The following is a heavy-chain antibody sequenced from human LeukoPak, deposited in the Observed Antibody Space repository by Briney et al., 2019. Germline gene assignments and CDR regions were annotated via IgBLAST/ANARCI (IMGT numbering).Heavy chain of an antibody. CDR2: ISGSGGST. CDR1: GFTFSSYA. V-gene: IGHV3-23*01. CDR3: AKGHGGSTWYMGGDY. Sequence: PGGSLRLSCAASGFTFSSYAMSWVRQAPGKGLEWVSAISGSGGSTYYADSVKGRFIISRDNSKNTLYLQMNSLRAEDTAVYYCAKGHGGSTWYMGGDYWGQGTLVTVSS. J-gene: IGHJ4*02. D-gene: IGHD6-13*01.